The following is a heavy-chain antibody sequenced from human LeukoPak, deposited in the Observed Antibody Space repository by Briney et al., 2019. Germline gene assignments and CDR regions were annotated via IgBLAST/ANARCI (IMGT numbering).Heavy chain of an antibody. J-gene: IGHJ4*02. CDR3: AGLRLGELSFDY. V-gene: IGHV4-38-2*02. CDR1: GYSITSGYY. D-gene: IGHD3-16*02. Sequence: SETLSLTCTVSGYSITSGYYWGWIRQPPGKGLEWIGSIYHSGSTYYNPSLKSRVTISVDTSKNQFSLKLSSVTAADTAVYYCAGLRLGELSFDYWGQGTLVTVSS. CDR2: IYHSGST.